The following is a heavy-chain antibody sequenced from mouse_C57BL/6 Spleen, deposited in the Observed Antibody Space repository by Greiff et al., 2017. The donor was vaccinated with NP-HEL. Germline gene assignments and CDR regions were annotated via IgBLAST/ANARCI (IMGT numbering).Heavy chain of an antibody. V-gene: IGHV1-31*01. Sequence: VQLQQSGPELVKPGASVKISCKASGYSFTGYYMHWVKQSHGTILDWIGYIYPYNGVSSYNQKFKGKATLTVDKSSSTAYMELRSLTSEDSAVYYCARDYDGTRGYFDVWGTGTTVTVSS. CDR2: IYPYNGVS. J-gene: IGHJ1*03. D-gene: IGHD1-1*01. CDR3: ARDYDGTRGYFDV. CDR1: GYSFTGYY.